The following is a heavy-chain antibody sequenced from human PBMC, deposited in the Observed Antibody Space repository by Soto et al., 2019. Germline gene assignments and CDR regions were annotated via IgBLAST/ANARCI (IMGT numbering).Heavy chain of an antibody. CDR2: ISYDGSNK. Sequence: PGGSLRLSCAASGFTFSSYAMHWVRQAPGKGLEWVAVISYDGSNKYYADSVKGRFTISRDNSKNTLYLQMNSLRAEDTAVYYCAKFMVRDRNSPRVDYYYGMDVWGQGTTVTVSS. D-gene: IGHD3-10*01. V-gene: IGHV3-30-3*01. J-gene: IGHJ6*02. CDR1: GFTFSSYA. CDR3: AKFMVRDRNSPRVDYYYGMDV.